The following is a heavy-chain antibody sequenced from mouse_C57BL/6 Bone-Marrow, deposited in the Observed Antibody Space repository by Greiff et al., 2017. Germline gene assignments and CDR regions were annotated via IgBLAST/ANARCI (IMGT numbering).Heavy chain of an antibody. Sequence: EVHLVESEGGLVQPGSSMKLSCTASGFTFSDYYMAWVRQVPEKGLEWVANINYDGSSTYYLDSLKSRFIISRDNAKNILYLQMSSLKSEDTATYYCAREGEGGYWYFDVWGTGTTVTVSS. CDR3: AREGEGGYWYFDV. CDR1: GFTFSDYY. V-gene: IGHV5-16*01. CDR2: INYDGSST. J-gene: IGHJ1*03.